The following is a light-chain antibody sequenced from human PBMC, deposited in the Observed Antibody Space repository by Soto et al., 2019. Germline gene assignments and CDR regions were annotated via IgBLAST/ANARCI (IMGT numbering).Light chain of an antibody. CDR3: LQKYFYPFT. J-gene: IGKJ3*01. CDR2: AAS. CDR1: QGIRNA. V-gene: IGKV1-6*01. Sequence: GDRVTITCRASQGIRNALDWFQQKPGKAPKLLIYAASNLQSGVPARFSGSGSGTDFTLTISSLQPEDFATYYCLQKYFYPFTFGPGTKVDIK.